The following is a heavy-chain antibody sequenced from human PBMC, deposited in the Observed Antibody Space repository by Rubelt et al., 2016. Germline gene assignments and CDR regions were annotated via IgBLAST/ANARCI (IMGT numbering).Heavy chain of an antibody. D-gene: IGHD2-2*01. CDR2: INSDGSST. CDR3: ARGQLPRE. J-gene: IGHJ4*02. Sequence: EVQLVESGGGLVQPGGSLSLSCAASGFTFSSHWLHWVRQALGKGLVWVSRINSDGSSTSYADSVKGRFTIARDNAKNTLYLQMNSQRAEDTAVYYCARGQLPREWGQGTLVTVSS. V-gene: IGHV3-74*01. CDR1: GFTFSSHW.